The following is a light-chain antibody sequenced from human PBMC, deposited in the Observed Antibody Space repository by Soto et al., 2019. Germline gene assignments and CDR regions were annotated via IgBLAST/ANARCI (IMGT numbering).Light chain of an antibody. CDR1: KMGSKS. CDR2: DAT. Sequence: LVAPGRTARVTCGGNKMGSKSVHWYQQRPGQAPVAVVFDATDRPSGIPDRISASRSGDTATLTIGRVDAGDEADYYCQVWASTAEFFVFGSGTKVTVL. CDR3: QVWASTAEFFV. V-gene: IGLV3-21*02. J-gene: IGLJ1*01.